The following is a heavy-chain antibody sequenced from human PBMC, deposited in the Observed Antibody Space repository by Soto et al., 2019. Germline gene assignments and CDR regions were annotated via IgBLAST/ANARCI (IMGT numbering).Heavy chain of an antibody. V-gene: IGHV5-10-1*01. Sequence: PGESLKISCKGSGYSFTSYWISWVRQMPGKGLEWMGRIDPSDSYTNYSPSFQGHVTISADKSISTAYLQWSSLKASDTAMYYCARLVITQESYYYGMDVWGQGTTVTVSS. J-gene: IGHJ6*02. CDR2: IDPSDSYT. D-gene: IGHD3-22*01. CDR3: ARLVITQESYYYGMDV. CDR1: GYSFTSYW.